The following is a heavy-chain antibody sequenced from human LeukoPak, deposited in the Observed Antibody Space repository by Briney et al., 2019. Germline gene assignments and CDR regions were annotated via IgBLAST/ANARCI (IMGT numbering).Heavy chain of an antibody. CDR2: IFGSGGSP. Sequence: GGSLRLSCEASGFTFGSFAMYWVRQTPGKGLDWIAGIFGSGGSPHYADSVKGRLTISRDNSKDTVYLQINSLRAEDTAVYYCGKTTAGYSSGQKPAWPVDYWGQGTLVTVSS. CDR1: GFTFGSFA. D-gene: IGHD5-18*01. CDR3: GKTTAGYSSGQKPAWPVDY. J-gene: IGHJ4*02. V-gene: IGHV3-23*01.